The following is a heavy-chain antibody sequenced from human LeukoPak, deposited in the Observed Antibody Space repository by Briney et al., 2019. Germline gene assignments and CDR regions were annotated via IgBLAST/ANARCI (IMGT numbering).Heavy chain of an antibody. J-gene: IGHJ3*02. CDR2: ISGAGGST. V-gene: IGHV3-23*01. CDR3: AKDTSDYVWGSYRHAFDI. Sequence: GGSLRLSCAGSGFTFSSYAMSWVRQAPGKGLEWVSAISGAGGSTYYADSVKGRFTISRDNSKNTPYLQMNSLRAEDTAIYYCAKDTSDYVWGSYRHAFDIWGQGTMVTVSS. D-gene: IGHD3-16*02. CDR1: GFTFSSYA.